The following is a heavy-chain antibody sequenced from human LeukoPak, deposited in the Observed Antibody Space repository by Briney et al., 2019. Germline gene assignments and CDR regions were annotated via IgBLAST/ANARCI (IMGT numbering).Heavy chain of an antibody. CDR2: IIPVFGTA. J-gene: IGHJ5*02. CDR3: ARVNGSGGGWYFSWFDP. Sequence: SVKVSCKASGGTFSSYAISWVRQAPGQGLEWMGGIIPVFGTANYAQKFQGRVTITADKSTSTAYMELSSLRSEDTAVYYCARVNGSGGGWYFSWFDPWGQGTLVTVSS. CDR1: GGTFSSYA. D-gene: IGHD6-19*01. V-gene: IGHV1-69*06.